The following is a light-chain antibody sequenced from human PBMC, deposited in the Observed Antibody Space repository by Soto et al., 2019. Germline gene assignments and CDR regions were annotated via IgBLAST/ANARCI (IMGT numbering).Light chain of an antibody. CDR1: QNIRNY. CDR3: QQRSNWPMVT. J-gene: IGKJ5*01. Sequence: EIVLTQSPANLSLPPGERATLSCRASQNIRNYLVWYQQKPGQAPRLIMYDTSNRATGVPARFSGSRSGTDFTLTISSLEPEDFAVYYCQQRSNWPMVTFGQGTRLEIK. CDR2: DTS. V-gene: IGKV3-11*01.